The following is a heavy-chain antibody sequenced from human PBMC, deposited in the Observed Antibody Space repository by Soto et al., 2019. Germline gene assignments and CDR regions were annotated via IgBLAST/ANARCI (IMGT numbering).Heavy chain of an antibody. Sequence: QVQLQESGPGLVKPSQTLSLTCTVSGGSINSGGYCWSWTRQHPGKGLDWIGCISYGGSTSYNPSLKSRVTISVDTSKNQFSLKLTSVTAADSAVYYCSREILVWGQGALITVSS. J-gene: IGHJ4*02. D-gene: IGHD2-15*01. CDR2: ISYGGST. V-gene: IGHV4-31*03. CDR1: GGSINSGGYC. CDR3: SREILV.